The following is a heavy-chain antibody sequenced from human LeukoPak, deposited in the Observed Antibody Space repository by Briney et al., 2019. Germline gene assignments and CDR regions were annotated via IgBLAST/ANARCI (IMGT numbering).Heavy chain of an antibody. CDR3: ARDLPYGGNKKIIDY. CDR1: GYTFTSYG. J-gene: IGHJ4*02. Sequence: VASVKVSFKASGYTFTSYGISWVRQAPGQGLEWMGWISAYNGNTNYAQKLQGRVTMATDTSTSTAYMELRSLRSDDTAVYYCARDLPYGGNKKIIDYWGQGTLVTVSS. D-gene: IGHD4-23*01. V-gene: IGHV1-18*01. CDR2: ISAYNGNT.